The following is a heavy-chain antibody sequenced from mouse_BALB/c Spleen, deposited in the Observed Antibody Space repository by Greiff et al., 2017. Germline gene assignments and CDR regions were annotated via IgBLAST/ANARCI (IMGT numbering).Heavy chain of an antibody. J-gene: IGHJ3*01. Sequence: QVQLKESGPGLVQPSQSLSITCTVSGFSLTSYGVYWVRQSPGKGLEWLGVIWSGGSTDYNAAFISRLSISKDNSKSQVFFKMNSLQANDTAIYYCCIRGGDSLFAYWGQGTLVTVSA. CDR2: IWSGGST. CDR3: CIRGGDSLFAY. CDR1: GFSLTSYG. V-gene: IGHV2-2*02. D-gene: IGHD2-13*01.